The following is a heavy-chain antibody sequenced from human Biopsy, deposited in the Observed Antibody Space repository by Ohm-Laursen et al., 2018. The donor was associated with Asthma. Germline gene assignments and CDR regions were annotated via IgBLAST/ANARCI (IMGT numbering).Heavy chain of an antibody. J-gene: IGHJ4*02. D-gene: IGHD3-10*01. Sequence: SLRLSCAASGFSFSNFAIHWVRQAPGKGLEWVASISSLSRYIYHATSLRGRITISRDNAKRSLYLQMDSLRGDDTAVYYCSRDFTIGSGSPFHFWGQGILVTVSS. V-gene: IGHV3-21*01. CDR2: ISSLSRYI. CDR3: SRDFTIGSGSPFHF. CDR1: GFSFSNFA.